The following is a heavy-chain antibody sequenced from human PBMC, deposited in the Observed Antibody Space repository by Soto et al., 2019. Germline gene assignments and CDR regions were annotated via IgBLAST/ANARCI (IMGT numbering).Heavy chain of an antibody. CDR2: ISSNGGST. D-gene: IGHD2-2*02. J-gene: IGHJ4*02. CDR3: ASHTSPTTMNFDF. Sequence: GGSLRLSCSASGFTFSSYAMHWVRQAPGKGLEYVSAISSNGGSTYYADSVKGRFTISIDTSKSQFSLNLSSVTAADTAVYYCASHTSPTTMNFDFWGQGTLVTVSS. CDR1: GFTFSSYA. V-gene: IGHV3-64D*06.